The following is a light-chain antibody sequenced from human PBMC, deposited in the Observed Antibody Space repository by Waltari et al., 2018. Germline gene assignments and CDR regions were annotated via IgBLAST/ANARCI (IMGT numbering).Light chain of an antibody. Sequence: EIVLTQSPDTLSLSLGERATVSCRASQSVSRSLAWYQQKPGQAPRLLIYGASTRATGSPASVSGSGSGTDFSLTISRLDPYDFAVYYCQHYLRLPVTFGQGTTVEI. CDR3: QHYLRLPVT. J-gene: IGKJ1*01. V-gene: IGKV3-20*01. CDR1: QSVSRS. CDR2: GAS.